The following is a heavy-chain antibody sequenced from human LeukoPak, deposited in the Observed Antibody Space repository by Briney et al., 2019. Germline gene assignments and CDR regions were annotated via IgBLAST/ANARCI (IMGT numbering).Heavy chain of an antibody. CDR2: ISYDGSNK. Sequence: GGSLRLSCAASGFTFSSYGMHWVRQAPGKGLEWVAVISYDGSNKYYADSVKGRFTISRDNSKNTLYLQMNSLRAEDTAVYYCANGVPYYSSGWPPFDYWGQGTLVTVSS. CDR3: ANGVPYYSSGWPPFDY. CDR1: GFTFSSYG. V-gene: IGHV3-30*18. J-gene: IGHJ4*02. D-gene: IGHD6-19*01.